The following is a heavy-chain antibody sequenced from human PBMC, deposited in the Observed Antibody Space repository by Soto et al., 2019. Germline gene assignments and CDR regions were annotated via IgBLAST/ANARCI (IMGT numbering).Heavy chain of an antibody. D-gene: IGHD1-7*01. V-gene: IGHV1-69*13. CDR3: AREGGSTGTTGEVSYYYGMDV. CDR1: GGTFSSYA. J-gene: IGHJ6*02. CDR2: IIPIFGTA. Sequence: GASVKVSCKASGGTFSSYAISWVRQAPGQGLEWMGGIIPIFGTANYAQKFQGRVTITADEFTSTAYMELSSLRSEDTAVYYCAREGGSTGTTGEVSYYYGMDVWGQGTTVTVSS.